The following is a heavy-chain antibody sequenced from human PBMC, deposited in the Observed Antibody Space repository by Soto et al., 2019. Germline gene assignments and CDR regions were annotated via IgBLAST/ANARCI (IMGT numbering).Heavy chain of an antibody. CDR3: ARDHSRGGNWAFDY. J-gene: IGHJ4*02. CDR1: GVSMNSCEW. V-gene: IGHV4-4*02. CDR2: IYHNGQI. Sequence: QVQLQESGPGLVKPSGTLSLTCAVSGVSMNSCEWWNWVRQPPGKGLDWIGEIYHNGQIYYSPSLKRRVTISINKSKMQFSLILTSVTAADTAVYYCARDHSRGGNWAFDYWGQGALVTVSS. D-gene: IGHD1-1*01.